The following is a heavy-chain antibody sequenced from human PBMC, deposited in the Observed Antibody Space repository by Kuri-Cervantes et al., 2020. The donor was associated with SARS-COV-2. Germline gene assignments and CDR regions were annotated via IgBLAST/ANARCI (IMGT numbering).Heavy chain of an antibody. J-gene: IGHJ5*02. CDR1: GGSISSSSYY. D-gene: IGHD1-7*01. V-gene: IGHV4-39*07. Sequence: SETLSLTCTVSGGSISSSSYYWGWIRQPPGKGLEWIGSIYYSGSTYYNPSLKSRVTISVDTSKNQFSLKLSSVTAADTAVYYCAREESNWNYGGWFDPWGQGTLVTVSS. CDR3: AREESNWNYGGWFDP. CDR2: IYYSGST.